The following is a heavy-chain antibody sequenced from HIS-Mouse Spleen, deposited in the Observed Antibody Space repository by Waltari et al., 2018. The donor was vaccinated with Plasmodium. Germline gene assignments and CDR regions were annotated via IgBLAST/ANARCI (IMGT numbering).Heavy chain of an antibody. J-gene: IGHJ5*02. CDR2: IYHSGST. D-gene: IGHD6-13*01. Sequence: QVQLQESGPGLVKPSETLSLTCTVSGYSISSGYYWGWIRQPPGKGLEWIGSIYHSGSTYYNPPRNGRVTISVDTSKNQFSLRLSSVTAADTAVYYCARGVGYSSSWYWFDPWGQGTLVTVSS. CDR3: ARGVGYSSSWYWFDP. V-gene: IGHV4-38-2*02. CDR1: GYSISSGYY.